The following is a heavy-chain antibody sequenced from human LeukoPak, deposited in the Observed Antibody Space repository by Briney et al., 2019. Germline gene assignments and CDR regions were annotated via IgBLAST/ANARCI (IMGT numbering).Heavy chain of an antibody. Sequence: ASVKVSCKASGYTFTSFAMNWVRQAPGQGLEWMGWINTNTGNPTYAQGFTGRFVFSLDTSVSTAYLQISSLKAEDTAVYYCARGYRAELSTVGDYWGQGTLVTVSS. D-gene: IGHD4-17*01. CDR2: INTNTGNP. CDR1: GYTFTSFA. J-gene: IGHJ4*02. V-gene: IGHV7-4-1*02. CDR3: ARGYRAELSTVGDY.